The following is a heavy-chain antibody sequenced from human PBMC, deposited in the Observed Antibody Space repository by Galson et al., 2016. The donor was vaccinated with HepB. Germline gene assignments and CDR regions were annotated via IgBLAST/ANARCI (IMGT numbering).Heavy chain of an antibody. J-gene: IGHJ4*02. V-gene: IGHV4-34*01. CDR3: ARGFVGRGVIW. CDR1: GGSFSGYY. CDR2: INNSGST. Sequence: SETLSLTCAVYGGSFSGYYWSWIRQPPGKGLEWIGDINNSGSTNYNPSLKGRVTISVDATKNQVSLNLTSVTAAETAVYFCARGFVGRGVIWWGQGILVTVSS. D-gene: IGHD3-10*01.